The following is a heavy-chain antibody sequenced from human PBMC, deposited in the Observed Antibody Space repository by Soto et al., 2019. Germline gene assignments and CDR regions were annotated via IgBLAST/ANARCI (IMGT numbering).Heavy chain of an antibody. CDR1: GFTFSSYA. CDR2: ISYDGSNK. V-gene: IGHV3-30-3*01. D-gene: IGHD6-13*01. CDR3: ARGGGGQQLEYFQH. J-gene: IGHJ1*01. Sequence: QVQLVESGGGVVQPGRSLRLSCAASGFTFSSYAMHWVRQAPGKGLEWVAVISYDGSNKYYADSVKGRFTISRDNSKKTLYLQMNSLRAEDTAVYYWARGGGGQQLEYFQHWGQGTLVTVSS.